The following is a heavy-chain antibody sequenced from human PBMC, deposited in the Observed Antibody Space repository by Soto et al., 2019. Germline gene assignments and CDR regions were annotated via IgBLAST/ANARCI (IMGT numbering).Heavy chain of an antibody. CDR1: GGTFSSYA. J-gene: IGHJ4*02. V-gene: IGHV1-69*01. D-gene: IGHD5-12*01. Sequence: QVQLVQSGAEVKKPGSSVKVSCKASGGTFSSYAISWVRQAPGQGLEWMGGIIPIFGTANYAQKFQGRVTITADESTSSAYMELSSLRSEDTAVYYCARDRDSGYAGLGYFDYWGQGTLVTVSS. CDR3: ARDRDSGYAGLGYFDY. CDR2: IIPIFGTA.